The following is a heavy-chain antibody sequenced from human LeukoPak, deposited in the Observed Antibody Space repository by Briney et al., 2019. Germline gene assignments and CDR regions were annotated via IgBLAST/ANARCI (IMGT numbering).Heavy chain of an antibody. J-gene: IGHJ6*02. CDR1: GGSFSGYY. D-gene: IGHD4-17*01. V-gene: IGHV4-34*01. CDR2: INHSGST. Sequence: SETLSLTCAVYGGSFSGYYWSWIRQPPGKGLEWIGEINHSGSTNYNPSLKSRVTISVDTSKNQFSLKLSSVTAADTAVYYCAIRTVTTPWGYYYGMDVWGQGTTVTVFS. CDR3: AIRTVTTPWGYYYGMDV.